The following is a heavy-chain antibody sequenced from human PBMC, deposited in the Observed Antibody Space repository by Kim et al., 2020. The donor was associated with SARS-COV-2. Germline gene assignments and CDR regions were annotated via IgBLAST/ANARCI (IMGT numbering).Heavy chain of an antibody. V-gene: IGHV3-48*02. D-gene: IGHD3-9*01. CDR2: ISSSSTI. J-gene: IGHJ6*02. CDR3: ARGYDILTGYMPFYYYGMDV. CDR1: GFTFSSYS. Sequence: GGSLRLSCAASGFTFSSYSMNWVRQAPGKGLEWVSYISSSSTIYYADSVKGRFTISRDNAKNSLYLQMNSLRDEDTAVYYCARGYDILTGYMPFYYYGMDVWGQGTTVTVSS.